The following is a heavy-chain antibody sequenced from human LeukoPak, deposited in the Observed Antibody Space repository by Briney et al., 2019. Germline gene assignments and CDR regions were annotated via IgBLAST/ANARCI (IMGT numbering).Heavy chain of an antibody. CDR1: GGTFSNYA. Sequence: ASVKVSCKASGGTFSNYAISWVRQAPGQGLEWMGRIIPILGIANYAQKFQGRVTMTRDTSTSTVYMELSSLRSEDTAVYYCARGLFRGAITAWGQGTLVTVSS. CDR2: IIPILGIA. V-gene: IGHV1-69*04. D-gene: IGHD3-10*01. J-gene: IGHJ4*02. CDR3: ARGLFRGAITA.